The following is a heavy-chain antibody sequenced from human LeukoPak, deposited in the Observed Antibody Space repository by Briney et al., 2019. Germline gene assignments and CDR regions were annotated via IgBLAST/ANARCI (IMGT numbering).Heavy chain of an antibody. J-gene: IGHJ4*02. V-gene: IGHV1-2*02. CDR2: INPNSGGT. CDR3: AGSSGWYQRGFDY. Sequence: ASVKVSCKASGYTFTGYYMHWVRQAPGQGLEWMGWINPNSGGTNYAQKFQGRVTMTRDTSISTAYMELSRLRSDDTAVYYCAGSSGWYQRGFDYWGQGTLVTVSS. D-gene: IGHD6-19*01. CDR1: GYTFTGYY.